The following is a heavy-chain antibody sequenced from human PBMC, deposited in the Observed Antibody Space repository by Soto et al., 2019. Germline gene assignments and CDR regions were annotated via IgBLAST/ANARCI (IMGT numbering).Heavy chain of an antibody. CDR2: IIPIFGTA. CDR1: GGTFSSYA. CDR3: GRGRVRFGELLNGRDV. J-gene: IGHJ6*02. D-gene: IGHD3-10*01. V-gene: IGHV1-69*01. Sequence: QVQLVQSGAEVKKPGSSVKVSCKASGGTFSSYAISWVRQAPGQGLEWMGGIIPIFGTANYAQKFQGRVTFPGDEPTSTAYRELSSLSSEDTAVYYCGRGRVRFGELLNGRDVWGQGTTVTVSS.